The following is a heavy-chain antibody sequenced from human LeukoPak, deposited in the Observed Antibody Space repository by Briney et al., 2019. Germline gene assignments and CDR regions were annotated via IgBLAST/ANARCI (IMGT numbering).Heavy chain of an antibody. J-gene: IGHJ4*02. CDR2: INHSGST. CDR3: ARGRQPYYYDSSGSGLRFDY. Sequence: PSETLSLTCAVYGGSFSGYYWSWIRQPPGKGLEWIGEINHSGSTNYNPSLKSRVTISVDTSKNQFSLKLSSVTAADTAVYYCARGRQPYYYDSSGSGLRFDYWGQGTLVTVSS. CDR1: GGSFSGYY. V-gene: IGHV4-34*01. D-gene: IGHD3-22*01.